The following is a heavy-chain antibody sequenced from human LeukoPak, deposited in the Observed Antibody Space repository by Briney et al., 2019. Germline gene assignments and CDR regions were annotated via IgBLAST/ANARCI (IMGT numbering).Heavy chain of an antibody. V-gene: IGHV3-53*01. CDR1: GFTVSSNY. CDR2: IFGGGDNT. CDR3: ARDLYCSGGSCYQY. D-gene: IGHD2-15*01. Sequence: PGGSLRLSCAASGFTVSSNYMSWVRQAPGKGLEWVPVIFGGGDNTYYADSVKGRFTISRDNSKNTLYLQMNSLRAEDTAVYYCARDLYCSGGSCYQYWGQGTLVTVSS. J-gene: IGHJ1*01.